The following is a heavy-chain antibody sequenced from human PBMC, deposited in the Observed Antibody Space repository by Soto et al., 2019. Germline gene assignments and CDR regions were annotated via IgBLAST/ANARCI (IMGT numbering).Heavy chain of an antibody. J-gene: IGHJ4*02. CDR2: ISWNSGSI. CDR3: AKGRFLEWLLYPFDY. CDR1: GFTFDDYA. D-gene: IGHD3-3*01. Sequence: GGSLRLSCAASGFTFDDYAMHWVRQAPGKGLEWVSGISWNSGSIGYADSVKGRFTISRDNAKNSLYLQMNSLRAEDTALYYCAKGRFLEWLLYPFDYWGQGTLVTVSS. V-gene: IGHV3-9*01.